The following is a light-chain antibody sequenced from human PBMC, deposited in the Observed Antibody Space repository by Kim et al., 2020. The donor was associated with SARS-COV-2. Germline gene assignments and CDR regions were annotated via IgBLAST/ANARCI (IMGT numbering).Light chain of an antibody. J-gene: IGKJ5*01. V-gene: IGKV3-15*01. CDR2: GAS. CDR1: QSVSSN. CDR3: QQYNNGPPDT. Sequence: EIVMPQSPATLSVSPGERATLSCRASQSVSSNLAWYQQKPGQAPRLLIYGASTRATGIPARFSGSGSGTEFTLTISSLQSEDFAVYYCQQYNNGPPDTFGQGTRLEIK.